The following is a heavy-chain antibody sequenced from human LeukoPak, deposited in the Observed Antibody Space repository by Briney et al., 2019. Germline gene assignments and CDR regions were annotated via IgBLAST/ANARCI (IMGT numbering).Heavy chain of an antibody. CDR1: GFTFSNYD. D-gene: IGHD5-12*01. CDR2: IYSGGST. CDR3: ASFTLATNRGLET. Sequence: GRSLRLSCAASGFTFSNYDMHWVRQAPGKGLEWVSVIYSGGSTYYADSVKGRFTISRHNSKNTLYLQMNSLRAEDTAVYYCASFTLATNRGLETWGQGTLVTVSS. V-gene: IGHV3-53*04. J-gene: IGHJ5*02.